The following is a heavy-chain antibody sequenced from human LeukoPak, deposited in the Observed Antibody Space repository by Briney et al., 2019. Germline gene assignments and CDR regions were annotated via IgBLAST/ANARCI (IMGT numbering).Heavy chain of an antibody. Sequence: SETLSLTCAVYGGSFSGYYWSWIRHPPGKGLEWIGEINHSGSTNYNPSLKSRVTISVDTSKNQFSLKLSSVTAADTAVYYCARGLSVDSSSFDYWGQGTLVTVSS. CDR2: INHSGST. CDR3: ARGLSVDSSSFDY. J-gene: IGHJ4*02. D-gene: IGHD6-13*01. V-gene: IGHV4-34*01. CDR1: GGSFSGYY.